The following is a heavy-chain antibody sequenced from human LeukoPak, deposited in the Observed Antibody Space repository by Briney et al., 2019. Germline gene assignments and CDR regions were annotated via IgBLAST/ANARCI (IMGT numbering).Heavy chain of an antibody. Sequence: GGSLRLSCAASGFTFSSYGMHWVRQAPGKGLEWVAVISYDGSNKYYADSVKGRSTISRDNSKNTLYLQMNSLRAEDTAVYYCAKLAGDIVVVTAIPPDYWGQGTPVTVSS. CDR3: AKLAGDIVVVTAIPPDY. CDR1: GFTFSSYG. V-gene: IGHV3-30*18. D-gene: IGHD2-21*02. CDR2: ISYDGSNK. J-gene: IGHJ4*02.